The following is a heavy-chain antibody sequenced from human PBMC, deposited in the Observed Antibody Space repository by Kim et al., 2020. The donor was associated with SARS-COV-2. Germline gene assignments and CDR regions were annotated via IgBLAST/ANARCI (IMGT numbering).Heavy chain of an antibody. D-gene: IGHD3-22*01. CDR3: ARGGYDSSDNSSPLDF. V-gene: IGHV3-23*01. J-gene: IGHJ4*02. CDR1: GFTFSTFG. CDR2: IVASGGST. Sequence: GGSLRLSCAASGFTFSTFGMSWVRQAPGRGLDWVSAIVASGGSTFYADSVKGRFTVSRDNSRSTLYLQLNSLRADDTAVYFCARGGYDSSDNSSPLDFWGQGALVTVSS.